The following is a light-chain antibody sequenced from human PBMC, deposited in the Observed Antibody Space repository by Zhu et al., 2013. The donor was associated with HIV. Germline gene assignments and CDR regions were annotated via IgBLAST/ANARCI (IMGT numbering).Light chain of an antibody. Sequence: DIHMTQSPSSLSASVGDRVTITCQASQDISNHLNWYQQKPGKAPNLLIYDASNLETGVPSRFSGSGSGTEFTLTITSLQPQDFATYYCHHVNDNPAFGPGTKVDVK. CDR1: QDISNH. CDR2: DAS. CDR3: HHVNDNPA. J-gene: IGKJ3*01. V-gene: IGKV1-33*01.